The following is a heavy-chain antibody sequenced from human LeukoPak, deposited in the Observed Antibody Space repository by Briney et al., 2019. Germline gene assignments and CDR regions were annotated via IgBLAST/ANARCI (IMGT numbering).Heavy chain of an antibody. CDR2: ISWNSGSI. CDR1: GFTFDDYA. Sequence: QTGGSLRLSCAASGFTFDDYAMHWVRQAPGKGLEWVSGISWNSGSIGYADSVKGRFTISRDNAKNSLYLQMNSLRAEDTALYYCAKGKGITIFGVYPAYYFDHWGQGTLVTVSS. D-gene: IGHD3-3*01. CDR3: AKGKGITIFGVYPAYYFDH. V-gene: IGHV3-9*01. J-gene: IGHJ4*02.